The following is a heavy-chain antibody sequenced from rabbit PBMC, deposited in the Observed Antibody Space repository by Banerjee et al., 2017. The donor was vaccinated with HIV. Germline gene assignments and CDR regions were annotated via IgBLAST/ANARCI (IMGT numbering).Heavy chain of an antibody. CDR1: GIDFSGYG. J-gene: IGHJ4*01. CDR2: IYPDWGST. V-gene: IGHV1S47*01. D-gene: IGHD1-1*01. CDR3: ARYTSVGGYPNYFDL. Sequence: QEQLVESGGGLVKPEGSLKLSCKASGIDFSGYGISWVRQAPGKGLEWIGYIYPDWGSTDYATWVNGRFTISLDNAQNTVFLEVTSLTAADMATYFCARYTSVGGYPNYFDLWGQGTLVTVS.